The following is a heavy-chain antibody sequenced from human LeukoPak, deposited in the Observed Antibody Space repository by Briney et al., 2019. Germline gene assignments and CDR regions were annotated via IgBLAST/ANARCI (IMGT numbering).Heavy chain of an antibody. V-gene: IGHV3-30*04. J-gene: IGHJ4*02. CDR2: ISYDGSNK. CDR3: ARDFGFNNGSGSYQEY. Sequence: GGSLRLSCAASGFTFSSYAMHWVRQAPGKGLEWVAVISYDGSNKYYADSVKGRFTISRDNSKNTLYLQMNSLRAEDTAVYYCARDFGFNNGSGSYQEYWGQGTLVTVSS. CDR1: GFTFSSYA. D-gene: IGHD3-10*01.